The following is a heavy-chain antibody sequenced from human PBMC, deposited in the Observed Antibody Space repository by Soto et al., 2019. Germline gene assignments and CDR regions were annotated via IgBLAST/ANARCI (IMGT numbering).Heavy chain of an antibody. CDR2: IYYNGST. CDR1: GGSISSGDYY. V-gene: IGHV4-30-4*02. J-gene: IGHJ6*02. Sequence: SETLSLTCTVSGGSISSGDYYWSWIRQPPGKGLEWIGYIYYNGSTYYNPSLKSRVTISVDTSKNQFSLKLSSVTAADTAVYYCARTRATVTSYYYGMDVWGQGTTFTVSS. D-gene: IGHD4-17*01. CDR3: ARTRATVTSYYYGMDV.